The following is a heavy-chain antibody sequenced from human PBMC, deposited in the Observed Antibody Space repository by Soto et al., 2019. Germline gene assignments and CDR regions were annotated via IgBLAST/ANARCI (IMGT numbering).Heavy chain of an antibody. D-gene: IGHD2-2*01. J-gene: IGHJ6*02. V-gene: IGHV3-30*18. CDR3: AKDRRYCSSTSCYRGARYYYGMDV. CDR1: GFTFSSYG. CDR2: ISYDGSNK. Sequence: QVQLVESGGGVVQPGRSLRLSCAASGFTFSSYGMHWVRQAPGKGLEWVAVISYDGSNKYYADSVKGRFTISRDNSKNTLYLQMNSLRAEDTAVYCCAKDRRYCSSTSCYRGARYYYGMDVWGQGTTVTVSS.